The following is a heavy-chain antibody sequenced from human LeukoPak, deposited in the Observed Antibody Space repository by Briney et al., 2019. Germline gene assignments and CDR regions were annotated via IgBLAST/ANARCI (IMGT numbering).Heavy chain of an antibody. J-gene: IGHJ4*02. CDR1: GGSFSGYY. V-gene: IGHV4-34*01. Sequence: PSETLSLTCAVYGGSFSGYYWSWIRQPPGKGLEWIGEINHSGSTNYNPSLKSQVTMSVDTSKNQFSLKLSSVTALDTAVYYCARTDMIGGVFDYWGQGTLVTVSS. CDR2: INHSGST. CDR3: ARTDMIGGVFDY. D-gene: IGHD3-3*01.